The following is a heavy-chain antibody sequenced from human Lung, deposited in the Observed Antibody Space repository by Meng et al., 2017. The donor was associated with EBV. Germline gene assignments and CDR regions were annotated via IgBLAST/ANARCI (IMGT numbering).Heavy chain of an antibody. J-gene: IGHJ4*02. CDR1: GDSFSSNSAA. V-gene: IGHV6-1*01. Sequence: QAPLPQSGPGLVKPPQTPSLTCAISGDSFSSNSAAWNGIRQSPSRGLEWLGRTYYRSKYYNDYALSVKSRITINPDTSKNQFSLQLNSVTPEDTAIYYCARDWGDVRGGFDFWGQGTLVTVSS. CDR2: TYYRSKYYN. CDR3: ARDWGDVRGGFDF. D-gene: IGHD3-10*02.